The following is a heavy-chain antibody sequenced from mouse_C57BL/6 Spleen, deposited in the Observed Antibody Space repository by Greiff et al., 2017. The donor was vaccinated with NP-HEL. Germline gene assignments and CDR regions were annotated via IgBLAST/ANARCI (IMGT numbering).Heavy chain of an antibody. D-gene: IGHD2-14*01. V-gene: IGHV3-6*01. Sequence: EVHLVESGPGLVKPSQSLSLTCSVTGYSITSGYYWNWIRQFPGNKLEWMGYISYDGSNNYNPSLKNRISITRDTSKNQFFLKLNSVTTEDTATYYCARGVLEDYFDYWGQGTTLTVSS. J-gene: IGHJ2*01. CDR2: ISYDGSN. CDR3: ARGVLEDYFDY. CDR1: GYSITSGYY.